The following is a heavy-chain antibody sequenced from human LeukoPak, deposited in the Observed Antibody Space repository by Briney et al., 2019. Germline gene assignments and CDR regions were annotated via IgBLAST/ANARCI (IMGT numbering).Heavy chain of an antibody. CDR3: ARDLHYDILTGTLDV. Sequence: GGSLRLSCAASGFTFSSYGMHWVRQAPGKGLEWVANIKQDGSEKYYVDSVKGRFTISRDNAKNSLYLQMNSLRAEDTAVYYCARDLHYDILTGTLDVWGKGTTVTVSS. CDR1: GFTFSSYG. CDR2: IKQDGSEK. D-gene: IGHD3-9*01. J-gene: IGHJ6*04. V-gene: IGHV3-7*01.